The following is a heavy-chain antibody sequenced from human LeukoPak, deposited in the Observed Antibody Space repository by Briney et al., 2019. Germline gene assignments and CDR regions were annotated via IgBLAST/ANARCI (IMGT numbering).Heavy chain of an antibody. CDR1: GGTFSSYA. V-gene: IGHV1-69*01. Sequence: GSSVKVSCTASGGTFSSYAISWVRQAPGQGLEWMGGIIPIFGTANYAQKFQGRVTITADESTSTAYMELSSLRSEDTAVYYCARSAGIAAAGHHVGAFDIWGQGTMVTVSS. J-gene: IGHJ3*02. D-gene: IGHD6-13*01. CDR2: IIPIFGTA. CDR3: ARSAGIAAAGHHVGAFDI.